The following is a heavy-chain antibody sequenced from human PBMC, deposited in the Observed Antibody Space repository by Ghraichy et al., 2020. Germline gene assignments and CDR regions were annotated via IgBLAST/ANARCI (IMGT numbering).Heavy chain of an antibody. D-gene: IGHD3-16*01. Sequence: SETLSLTCTVSGGSISSYYWSWIRQPPGKGLEWIGYIYYSGSTNYNPSLKSRVTISVDTSKNQFSLKLSSVTAADTAVYYCASSSQGFGIVDAFDIWGQGTMVTVSS. V-gene: IGHV4-59*08. CDR1: GGSISSYY. CDR3: ASSSQGFGIVDAFDI. CDR2: IYYSGST. J-gene: IGHJ3*02.